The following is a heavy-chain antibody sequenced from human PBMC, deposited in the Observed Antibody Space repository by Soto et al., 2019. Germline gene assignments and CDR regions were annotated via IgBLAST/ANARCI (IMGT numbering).Heavy chain of an antibody. D-gene: IGHD2-21*01. V-gene: IGHV1-69*13. CDR1: GGTFSSYA. CDR3: ARVWAGDLDYFQH. CDR2: IIPIFGTA. Sequence: SVKVSCKASGGTFSSYAISWVRQAPGQGLEWMGGIIPIFGTANYAQKFQGRVTITADESSSTAYMELSSLRSEDTAVYYCARVWAGDLDYFQHWGQGTLVTVSS. J-gene: IGHJ1*01.